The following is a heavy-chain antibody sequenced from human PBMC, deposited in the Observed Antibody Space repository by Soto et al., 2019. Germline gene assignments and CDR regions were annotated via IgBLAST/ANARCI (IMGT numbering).Heavy chain of an antibody. J-gene: IGHJ5*02. CDR1: GFTFSSYA. CDR3: ARDSCGGDCYYDSLHWFDP. D-gene: IGHD2-21*02. Sequence: QVQLVESGGGVVQPGRSLRLSCAASGFTFSSYAMHWVRQAPGKGLEWVAVISYDGSNKYYADSVKGRFTISRDNSKNTLYLQMNSLRAEDTAVYYCARDSCGGDCYYDSLHWFDPWGQGTLVTVSS. V-gene: IGHV3-30-3*01. CDR2: ISYDGSNK.